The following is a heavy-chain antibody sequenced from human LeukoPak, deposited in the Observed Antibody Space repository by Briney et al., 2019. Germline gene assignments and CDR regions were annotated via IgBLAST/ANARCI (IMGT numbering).Heavy chain of an antibody. Sequence: PGGSLRLSCAASGFTFSRYAMSWVRQAPGKGLEWVSAISGSGGSTYYADSVKGRFTISRDNSKNTLCLQMNSLRAEDTAVYYCAKDRGSNIAARCFDPWGQGTLVTVSS. D-gene: IGHD6-6*01. V-gene: IGHV3-23*01. CDR1: GFTFSRYA. CDR2: ISGSGGST. CDR3: AKDRGSNIAARCFDP. J-gene: IGHJ5*02.